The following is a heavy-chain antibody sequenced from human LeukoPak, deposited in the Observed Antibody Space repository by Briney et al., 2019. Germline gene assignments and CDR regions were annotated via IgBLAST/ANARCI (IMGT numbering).Heavy chain of an antibody. Sequence: PGGSLRLSCAASGFTFSSYGMHWVRQAPGKGLEWVAFIGYAGRNKQNADPVKGRFTISRDNSKNTLYLQMNSLRVEDTAVYYCAKAAVAGTVYYYYYMDVWGKGTTATISS. CDR2: IGYAGRNK. CDR1: GFTFSSYG. V-gene: IGHV3-30*02. CDR3: AKAAVAGTVYYYYYMDV. D-gene: IGHD6-19*01. J-gene: IGHJ6*03.